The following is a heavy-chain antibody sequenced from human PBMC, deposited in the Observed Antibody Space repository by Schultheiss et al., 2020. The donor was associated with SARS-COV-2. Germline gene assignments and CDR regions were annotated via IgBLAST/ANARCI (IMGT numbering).Heavy chain of an antibody. CDR2: INPNSGGT. D-gene: IGHD3-16*02. Sequence: ASVKVSCKASGYTFTSYGISWVRQAPGQGLEWMGWINPNSGGTNYAQKFQGRVTMTRDTSISTAYMELSRLRSDDTAVYYCARVIVPLDYYYYGMDVWGQGTTVTVSS. J-gene: IGHJ6*02. CDR1: GYTFTSYG. V-gene: IGHV1-2*02. CDR3: ARVIVPLDYYYYGMDV.